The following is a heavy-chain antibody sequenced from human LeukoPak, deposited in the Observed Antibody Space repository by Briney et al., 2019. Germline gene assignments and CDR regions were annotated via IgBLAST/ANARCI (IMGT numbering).Heavy chain of an antibody. V-gene: IGHV4-34*01. D-gene: IGHD3-10*01. Sequence: SETLSLTCAVYGGSFSGYYWSWIRQPPGKGLEWIGEINHSGSTNYNPSLKSRVTISVDTSKNQFSLKLSSVTAADTAVYYCARGSPITMVRGVMRYFDYWGQGTLVTVSS. CDR1: GGSFSGYY. CDR2: INHSGST. CDR3: ARGSPITMVRGVMRYFDY. J-gene: IGHJ4*02.